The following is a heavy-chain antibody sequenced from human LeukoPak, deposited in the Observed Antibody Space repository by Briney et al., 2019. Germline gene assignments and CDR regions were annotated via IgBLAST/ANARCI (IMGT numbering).Heavy chain of an antibody. V-gene: IGHV3-7*01. CDR3: ATDRKVGTWDPRFNY. Sequence: GGSLRLSCSASGFTFSDYWMIWVRQAPGKGLEWVANIRQDDSEKNYVDSVKGRFTISRDNAKFSLYLQMSSLRAEDTAVYYCATDRKVGTWDPRFNYWGQGSLVTVSS. J-gene: IGHJ4*02. D-gene: IGHD4-23*01. CDR1: GFTFSDYW. CDR2: IRQDDSEK.